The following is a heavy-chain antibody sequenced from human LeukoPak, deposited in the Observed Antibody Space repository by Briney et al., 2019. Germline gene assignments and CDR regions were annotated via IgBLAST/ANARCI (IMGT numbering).Heavy chain of an antibody. CDR1: GFTFSSYG. V-gene: IGHV3-33*06. CDR3: AKDSSSWYYYFDY. J-gene: IGHJ4*02. CDR2: IWYGGSNK. Sequence: GRSLRLSCAASGFTFSSYGMHWVRQAPGKGLEWVAVIWYGGSNKYYADSVKGRFTISRDNSKNTLYLQMNSLRAEDTAVYYCAKDSSSWYYYFDYWGQGTLVTVSS. D-gene: IGHD6-13*01.